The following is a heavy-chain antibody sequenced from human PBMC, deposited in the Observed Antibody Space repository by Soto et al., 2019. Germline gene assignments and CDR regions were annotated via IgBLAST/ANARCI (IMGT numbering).Heavy chain of an antibody. V-gene: IGHV4-4*02. CDR3: ARGPRSGSYSVDGFDV. CDR1: GSTLSTSNW. J-gene: IGHJ3*01. D-gene: IGHD1-26*01. Sequence: AETLTLTCVVSGSTLSTSNWRSWVRHPPGKGLEWIGEIYHTGSASYSPSLKSRVSMSIDKSKNQFSLRLTDVTAADTAKYYCARGPRSGSYSVDGFDVWGQGTVVT. CDR2: IYHTGSA.